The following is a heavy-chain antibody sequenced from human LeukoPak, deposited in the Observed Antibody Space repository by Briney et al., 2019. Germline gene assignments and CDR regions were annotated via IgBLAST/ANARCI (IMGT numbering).Heavy chain of an antibody. V-gene: IGHV1-18*01. D-gene: IGHD5-18*01. J-gene: IGHJ6*02. CDR3: AGEIQLWLGYGMDV. CDR1: GYTFTSYG. CDR2: ISAYNGNT. Sequence: ASVKVSCKASGYTFTSYGISWVRQAPGQGLEWMGWISAYNGNTNYAQKLQGRVTMTTDTSTSTAYMELRSLRSDDTAVYYCAGEIQLWLGYGMDVWGQGTTVTVSS.